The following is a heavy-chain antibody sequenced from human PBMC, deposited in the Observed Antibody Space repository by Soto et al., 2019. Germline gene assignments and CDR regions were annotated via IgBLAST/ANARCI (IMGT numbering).Heavy chain of an antibody. CDR2: VRASGGST. D-gene: IGHD3-16*01. V-gene: IGHV3-23*01. J-gene: IGHJ4*02. CDR3: AKDRRAVAPSLGFDY. Sequence: GGSLRLSCAASGFTFNNYAMSWVRQAPGKGLEWISSVRASGGSTYYADSVKGRFTISRDNSKNMLYLQMNSLRAEDTAVYYCAKDRRAVAPSLGFDYWGQGTLVTVSS. CDR1: GFTFNNYA.